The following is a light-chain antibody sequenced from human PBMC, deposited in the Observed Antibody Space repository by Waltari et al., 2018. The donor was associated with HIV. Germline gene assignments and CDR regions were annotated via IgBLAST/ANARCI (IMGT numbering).Light chain of an antibody. J-gene: IGLJ2*01. Sequence: SVLTQPPSVSGAPGQRVTISCSESGSNIGATYDVHWYQHLPGTAPKLLIYGNSNRPSGVPDRFSGSKSGTSASLAITGLQPEEEGDYYCQSYDSRLSGSVFGGGTELTVL. CDR1: GSNIGATYD. V-gene: IGLV1-40*01. CDR2: GNS. CDR3: QSYDSRLSGSV.